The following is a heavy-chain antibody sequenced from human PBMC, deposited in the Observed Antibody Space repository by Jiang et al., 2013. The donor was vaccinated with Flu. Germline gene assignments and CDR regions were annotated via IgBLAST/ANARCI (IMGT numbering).Heavy chain of an antibody. V-gene: IGHV4-39*01. Sequence: GSGLVKPSETLSLTCTVSGGSISNTTYFWGWIRQPPGKGLEWIGSIYYSGITYYNPSLKSRVTISVDTSKNQFSLKLSSVTAADTAVYYCAMCRGRGYDYVWGSSRPDNWFDPWGQGTLVTVSS. CDR1: GGSISNTTYF. CDR2: IYYSGIT. D-gene: IGHD3-16*02. J-gene: IGHJ5*02. CDR3: AMCRGRGYDYVWGSSRPDNWFDP.